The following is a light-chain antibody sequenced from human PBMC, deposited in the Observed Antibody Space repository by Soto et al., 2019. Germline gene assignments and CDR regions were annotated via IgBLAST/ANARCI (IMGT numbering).Light chain of an antibody. J-gene: IGLJ2*01. V-gene: IGLV4-69*01. CDR1: SGNSNYA. Sequence: QLVLTQSPSASASLGASVKLTCTLSSGNSNYAIAWHQQQSEKGPRYLMKLNSDGSHSKGDGIPDRFSGSSSGAERYLTISSHQSEDEADYYCQTWGSGIVVFGGGTKLTVL. CDR3: QTWGSGIVV. CDR2: LNSDGSH.